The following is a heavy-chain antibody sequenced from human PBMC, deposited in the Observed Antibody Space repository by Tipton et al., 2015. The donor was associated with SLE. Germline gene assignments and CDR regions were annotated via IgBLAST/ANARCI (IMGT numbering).Heavy chain of an antibody. V-gene: IGHV4-4*07. Sequence: TLSLTCSVSGGSITNYYWSWIRQPAGKGLEWVGRIYTSGSTNYNPSLKSRVTMSLDTSKNQFSLKLSSVTAADTAVYYCARVKDRYSSSWFDAFDIWGQGTMVTVSS. CDR3: ARVKDRYSSSWFDAFDI. CDR1: GGSITNYY. CDR2: IYTSGST. J-gene: IGHJ3*02. D-gene: IGHD6-13*01.